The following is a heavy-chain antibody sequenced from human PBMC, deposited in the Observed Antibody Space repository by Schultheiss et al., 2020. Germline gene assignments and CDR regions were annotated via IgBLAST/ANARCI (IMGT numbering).Heavy chain of an antibody. V-gene: IGHV3-23*01. CDR3: AKKRGDYFDTSGYIHY. CDR2: ISGDGVNI. Sequence: GGSLRLSCAASGFTFSSYAMSWVRQPPGKGLEWVSAISGDGVNIYYVGSVKGRFTISRDNSKNTLYLQMNSLRAEDTAIYYCAKKRGDYFDTSGYIHYWGQGTLVTVSS. CDR1: GFTFSSYA. J-gene: IGHJ4*02. D-gene: IGHD3-22*01.